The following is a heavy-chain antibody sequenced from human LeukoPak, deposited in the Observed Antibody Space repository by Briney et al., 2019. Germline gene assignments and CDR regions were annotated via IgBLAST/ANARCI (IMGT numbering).Heavy chain of an antibody. CDR2: IYDSGST. CDR3: ARHSSSWSPNPDY. D-gene: IGHD6-13*01. J-gene: IGHJ4*01. CDR1: GGSISSDNYY. V-gene: IGHV4-39*01. Sequence: SETLSLTCTVSGGSISSDNYYWGWIRQPPGKGLEWIGSIYDSGSTYAIPSLRSRVTMSVDTSKNQFSLKLNSVTAADTAVYYCARHSSSWSPNPDYWGHGTLVTVSA.